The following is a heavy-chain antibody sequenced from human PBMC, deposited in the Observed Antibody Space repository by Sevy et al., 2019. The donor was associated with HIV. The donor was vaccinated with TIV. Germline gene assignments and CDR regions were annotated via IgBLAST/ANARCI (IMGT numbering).Heavy chain of an antibody. CDR3: ATAREYYQDSSGYLDF. V-gene: IGHV1-24*01. CDR1: GYTLTGLS. CDR2: FDPEDGET. Sequence: ASVKVSCKVSGYTLTGLSMHWVRQAPGKALEWMGRFDPEDGETIYAQNFQGRVTLTEDTSRDTAYMELSSLRYEDTAVYYCATAREYYQDSSGYLDFWGQGTLVTVSS. J-gene: IGHJ4*02. D-gene: IGHD3-22*01.